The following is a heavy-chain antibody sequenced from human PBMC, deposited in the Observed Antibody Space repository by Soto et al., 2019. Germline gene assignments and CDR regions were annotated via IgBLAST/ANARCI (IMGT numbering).Heavy chain of an antibody. Sequence: QVQLVQSGTAVRKPGAAVKVSCKASGYTFTSYGINWVRQAPGQGLEWMGWISGYNGNTDYVQRLQDRVTMTTDTSTRAAYLGLRNLRSDDSALYYCARTDRKLRALDYWGQGTLVTVSS. V-gene: IGHV1-18*01. D-gene: IGHD4-17*01. CDR3: ARTDRKLRALDY. J-gene: IGHJ4*02. CDR1: GYTFTSYG. CDR2: ISGYNGNT.